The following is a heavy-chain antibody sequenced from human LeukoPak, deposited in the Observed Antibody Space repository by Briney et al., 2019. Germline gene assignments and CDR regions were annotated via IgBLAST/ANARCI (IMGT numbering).Heavy chain of an antibody. J-gene: IGHJ4*02. CDR1: GGSVSDYY. V-gene: IGHV4-59*02. CDR3: VRPESAGTKYRFDY. CDR2: IYHTGST. D-gene: IGHD1-1*01. Sequence: SETLSLTCTISGGSVSDYYWSWIRQSPGKGLEWIGYIYHTGSTSYSPSLKSRFTISLDTSKNQFSLKLSSVTAADTAVYYCVRPESAGTKYRFDYWGQGALVTVSS.